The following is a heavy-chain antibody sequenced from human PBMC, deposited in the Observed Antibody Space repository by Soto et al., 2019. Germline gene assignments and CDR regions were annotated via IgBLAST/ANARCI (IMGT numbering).Heavy chain of an antibody. Sequence: QVQLQESGPGLVKPSQTLSLTSTVSGDSINGGGYYWSWVRQHPGKGLEWIGYIYYTGSTYYSPSLKSRVTISVDTSKNQFSLKLSSVTAADTAVYYCARDRGCNGGSCYSYYYYGMDVWGQGTTVTVSS. CDR2: IYYTGST. CDR1: GDSINGGGYY. V-gene: IGHV4-31*03. D-gene: IGHD2-15*01. CDR3: ARDRGCNGGSCYSYYYYGMDV. J-gene: IGHJ6*02.